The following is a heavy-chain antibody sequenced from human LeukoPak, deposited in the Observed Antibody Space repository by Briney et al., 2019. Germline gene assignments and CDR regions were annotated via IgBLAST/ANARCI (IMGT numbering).Heavy chain of an antibody. CDR2: ISWNSGSI. CDR3: ARGEYYYMDV. J-gene: IGHJ6*03. CDR1: GFTFDDYA. D-gene: IGHD1-26*01. Sequence: PGRSLRLSCAASGFTFDDYAMHWARQAPGKGLEWVSGISWNSGSIGYADSVKGRFTISRDNAKNSLYLQMNSLRAEDTALYYCARGEYYYMDVWGKGTTVTVSS. V-gene: IGHV3-9*01.